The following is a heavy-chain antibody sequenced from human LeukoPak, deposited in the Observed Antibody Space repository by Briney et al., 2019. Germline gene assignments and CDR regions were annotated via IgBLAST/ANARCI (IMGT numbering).Heavy chain of an antibody. CDR3: TRGSYGDY. D-gene: IGHD4-17*01. V-gene: IGHV3-53*01. CDR1: GFSVSSNY. CDR2: IYSGGST. J-gene: IGHJ4*02. Sequence: GGSLRLSCAASGFSVSSNYMSWVRQAPGKGLEWVSVIYSGGSTHYADSVKGRFTISRDNAQNSLYLQMNSLRAEDTAVYYCTRGSYGDYWGQGTLVTVSS.